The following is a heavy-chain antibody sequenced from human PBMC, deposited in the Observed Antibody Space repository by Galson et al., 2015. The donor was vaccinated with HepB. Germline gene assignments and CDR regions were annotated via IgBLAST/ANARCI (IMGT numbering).Heavy chain of an antibody. CDR3: AKRRGRMFQFSNHYSYYAMDV. D-gene: IGHD3-10*02. Sequence: SLRLSCAASGITFTSYAMSWVRQAPGKGLEWVSGIIGSGGSTCYADSVEGRFTISRDNTKNTLFLQMNNVRAEDTAVYYCAKRRGRMFQFSNHYSYYAMDVWGQGTTVTVSS. J-gene: IGHJ6*02. CDR1: GITFTSYA. CDR2: IIGSGGST. V-gene: IGHV3-23*01.